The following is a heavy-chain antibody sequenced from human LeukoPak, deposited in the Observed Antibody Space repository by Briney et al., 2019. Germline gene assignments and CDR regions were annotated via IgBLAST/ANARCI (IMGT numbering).Heavy chain of an antibody. CDR3: ARGRFMLSDGGDYRGMDV. CDR2: ITTGGDTK. D-gene: IGHD2-15*01. J-gene: IGHJ6*02. Sequence: GGSLRLSCAASGFTFNSYELKWFRQAPGKGLEWVSYITTGGDTKYYADSVRGRFTVSRDNAKNSLYLQMNSLRAEDTAVYYCARGRFMLSDGGDYRGMDVWGQGTTVTVSS. CDR1: GFTFNSYE. V-gene: IGHV3-48*03.